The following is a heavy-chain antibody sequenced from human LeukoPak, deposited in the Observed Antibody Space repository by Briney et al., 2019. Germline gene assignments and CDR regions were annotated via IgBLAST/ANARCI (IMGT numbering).Heavy chain of an antibody. CDR3: ARRRFLNPYI. Sequence: KPSETLSLTCTVSGGSISSSPYYWSWIRQPPGKGLEWIGEINHSGSTNYNPSLKSRVTISVDTSKNQFSLKLSSVTAADTAVYYCARRRFLNPYIWGQGTMVTVSS. J-gene: IGHJ3*02. CDR1: GGSISSSPYY. CDR2: INHSGST. D-gene: IGHD3-10*01. V-gene: IGHV4-39*07.